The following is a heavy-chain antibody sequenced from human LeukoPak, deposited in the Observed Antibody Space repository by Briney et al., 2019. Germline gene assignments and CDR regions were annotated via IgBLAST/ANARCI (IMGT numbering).Heavy chain of an antibody. CDR2: IIPIFGTA. J-gene: IGHJ5*02. D-gene: IGHD3-22*01. CDR3: ARVSSGYDNWFDP. V-gene: IGHV1-69*05. Sequence: SVKVSCKASGGTFSSYAISWVRQAPGQGLEWMGGIIPIFGTANYAQKFQGRVTITTDESTSTAYMELSSLRSEDTAVYYCARVSSGYDNWFDPWGQGTLVTVYS. CDR1: GGTFSSYA.